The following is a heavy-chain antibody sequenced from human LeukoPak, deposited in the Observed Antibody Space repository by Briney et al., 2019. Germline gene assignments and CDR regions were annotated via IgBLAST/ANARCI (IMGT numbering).Heavy chain of an antibody. J-gene: IGHJ6*03. Sequence: GGSLRLSCAASGLTFGNAWMSWVRQAPGKGLEWVSVIYSGGSTYYADSVKGRFTLSRDNSKNTLYLQMNSLRAEDTAVYYCARDGMVRGVKNYMDVWGKGTTVTVSS. V-gene: IGHV3-53*01. CDR2: IYSGGST. CDR1: GLTFGNAW. D-gene: IGHD3-10*01. CDR3: ARDGMVRGVKNYMDV.